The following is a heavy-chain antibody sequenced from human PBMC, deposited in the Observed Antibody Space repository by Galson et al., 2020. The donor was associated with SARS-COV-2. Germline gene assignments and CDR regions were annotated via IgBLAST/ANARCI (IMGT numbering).Heavy chain of an antibody. Sequence: ASVKVSCKASGYTFTSYGISWVRQVPGQGLEWMGWISAYNDNTNSAQKLQGRVTMTTDTSTSTAYMELRSLRSDDTAVYYCARAIRPYYDILTGCHYGMDVWGQGTTVTVSS. CDR1: GYTFTSYG. CDR2: ISAYNDNT. V-gene: IGHV1-18*04. CDR3: ARAIRPYYDILTGCHYGMDV. D-gene: IGHD3-9*01. J-gene: IGHJ6*02.